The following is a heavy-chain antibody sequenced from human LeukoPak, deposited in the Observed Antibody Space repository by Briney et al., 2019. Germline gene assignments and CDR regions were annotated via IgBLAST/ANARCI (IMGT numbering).Heavy chain of an antibody. CDR1: GFTFSDYY. J-gene: IGHJ3*02. D-gene: IGHD3-16*01. V-gene: IGHV3-11*01. Sequence: GSLRLSCAASGFTFSDYYMSWIRQAPGKGPEWVAYISGSGHTIAYADSLKGRFTISRDNGKNSLYLQMSSLGAEDTAVYYCARDTRMMDAFDIWGQGTMVTVSS. CDR2: ISGSGHTI. CDR3: ARDTRMMDAFDI.